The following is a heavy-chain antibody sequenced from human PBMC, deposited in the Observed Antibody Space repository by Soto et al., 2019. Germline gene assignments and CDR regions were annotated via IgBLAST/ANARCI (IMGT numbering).Heavy chain of an antibody. J-gene: IGHJ6*02. CDR3: ARWGNYYGMDV. CDR2: IYYSGIT. D-gene: IGHD3-16*01. V-gene: IGHV4-31*03. CDR1: GGSISSGGYY. Sequence: QVQLQESGPGLVKPSQTLSLTCTVSGGSISSGGYYWSWIRQHPGKGLEWIGYIYYSGITYYNPSLKSRVTISVDTSKNQFSLKLSSVPAAETAVYYCARWGNYYGMDVWGQGTTVTVSS.